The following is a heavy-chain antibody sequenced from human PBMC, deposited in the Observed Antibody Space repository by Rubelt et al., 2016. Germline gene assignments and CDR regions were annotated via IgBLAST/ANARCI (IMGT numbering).Heavy chain of an antibody. V-gene: IGHV2-5*02. Sequence: QITLKESGPTLVKPTQTLTLTCTFSGFSLSTRGVGVGWIRQPPGKALEWLALIYWDDDKRYSPSLKSRLTITKGSSKNQVVLTMTSMDPVDTATYYCVRRLSNSFDPWGQGTLVTVSS. J-gene: IGHJ5*02. CDR3: VRRLSNSFDP. CDR2: IYWDDDK. CDR1: GFSLSTRGVG.